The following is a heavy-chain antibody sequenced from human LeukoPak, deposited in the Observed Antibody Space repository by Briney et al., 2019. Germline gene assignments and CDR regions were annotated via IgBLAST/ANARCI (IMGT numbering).Heavy chain of an antibody. CDR2: INHGGST. CDR3: ARYLDYGGNSRVFQH. V-gene: IGHV4-34*01. Sequence: SETLSLTCAVYGGSFSGYYWSWIRQPPGKGLEWIGEINHGGSTNYNPSLKSRVTISIDTSKNQFSLKLSSVTAADTAFYYCARYLDYGGNSRVFQHWGQGTLVTVSS. CDR1: GGSFSGYY. D-gene: IGHD4-23*01. J-gene: IGHJ1*01.